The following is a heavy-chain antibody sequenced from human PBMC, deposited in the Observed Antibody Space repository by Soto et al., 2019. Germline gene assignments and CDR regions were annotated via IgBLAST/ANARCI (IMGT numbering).Heavy chain of an antibody. CDR2: INPYNGNT. D-gene: IGHD2-15*01. CDR3: ARTFLVVTGAFDI. CDR1: GYTFTSYG. J-gene: IGHJ3*02. V-gene: IGHV1-18*01. Sequence: GASVKVSCKASGYTFTSYGISWVRQAPGQGLEWMAWINPYNGNTKYAEKFLGRVTVTTDTSTATAYMEVRSLTSDDTAVYYCARTFLVVTGAFDIWGQGTMVTVSS.